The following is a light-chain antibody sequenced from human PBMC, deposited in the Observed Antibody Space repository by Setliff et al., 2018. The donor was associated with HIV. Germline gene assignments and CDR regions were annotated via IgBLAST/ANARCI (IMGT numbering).Light chain of an antibody. CDR1: SSDVGSYDF. CDR2: DVS. Sequence: QSALIQPASVSGSPGQSDTVSCTGTSSDVGSYDFVSWYQQLPGKAPKLLIYDVSDRPSGVSHRFSGSKSGNTASLTISGLQSEDEADYYCASYRPNDLGVFGTGTKVTVL. V-gene: IGLV2-14*03. CDR3: ASYRPNDLGV. J-gene: IGLJ1*01.